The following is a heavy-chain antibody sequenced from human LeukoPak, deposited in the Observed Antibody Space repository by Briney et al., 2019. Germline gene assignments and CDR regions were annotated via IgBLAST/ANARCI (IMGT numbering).Heavy chain of an antibody. V-gene: IGHV3-49*04. CDR2: IRSKAYGGTT. D-gene: IGHD5-18*01. J-gene: IGHJ3*02. Sequence: GGSLRLSCTASGFTFGDYAMSWVRQAPGKGLEWVGFIRSKAYGGTTEYAASVKGRFTISRDDSKSIAYLQMNSLKTEDTAVYYCSRVSHGYSYGLHAFDIWGQGTMVTVSS. CDR3: SRVSHGYSYGLHAFDI. CDR1: GFTFGDYA.